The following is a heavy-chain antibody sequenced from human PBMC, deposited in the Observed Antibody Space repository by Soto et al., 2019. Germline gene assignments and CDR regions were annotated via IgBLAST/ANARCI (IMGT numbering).Heavy chain of an antibody. D-gene: IGHD2-15*01. CDR3: ARGRDIVVVVAAIDAFDI. J-gene: IGHJ3*02. V-gene: IGHV1-69*01. CDR2: IIPIFGTA. CDR1: GGTFSRYA. Sequence: SVKVSCKASGGTFSRYAISWVRQAPGQGLEWMGGIIPIFGTANYAQKFQGRVTITADESTSTAYMELSSLRSEDTAVYYCARGRDIVVVVAAIDAFDIWGQGTMVTVSS.